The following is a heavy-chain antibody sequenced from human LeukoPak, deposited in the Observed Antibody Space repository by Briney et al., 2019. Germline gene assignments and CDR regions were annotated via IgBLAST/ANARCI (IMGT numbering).Heavy chain of an antibody. V-gene: IGHV4-34*01. Sequence: MSSETLSLTCAVYGGSFSGYYWSWIRQPPGKGLEWIGEINHSGSTNFNPSLKSRVTISVDTSKNQFSLKLSSVTAADTAVYYCARGIRVRVYYYYMDVWGKGTTVTVSS. D-gene: IGHD3-10*01. CDR2: INHSGST. J-gene: IGHJ6*03. CDR3: ARGIRVRVYYYYMDV. CDR1: GGSFSGYY.